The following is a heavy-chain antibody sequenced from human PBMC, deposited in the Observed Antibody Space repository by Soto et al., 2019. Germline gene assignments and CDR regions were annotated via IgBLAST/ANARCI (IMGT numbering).Heavy chain of an antibody. J-gene: IGHJ5*02. CDR2: INPTTGAT. Sequence: QAPLVQSGAEVKKPGASVKVSCQDSGYTFTAQYLHWVRKAPGEGLEWMGWINPTTGATRYAQKFQGRVTMTRDTSMSTAYVEVIRLRPDDPAVDYCAKGESSCVSWFDPWGQGTLVTVSS. D-gene: IGHD6-19*01. CDR3: AKGESSCVSWFDP. CDR1: GYTFTAQY. V-gene: IGHV1-2*02.